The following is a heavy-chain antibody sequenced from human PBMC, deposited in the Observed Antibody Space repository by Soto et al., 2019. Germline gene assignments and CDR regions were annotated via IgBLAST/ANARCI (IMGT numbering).Heavy chain of an antibody. Sequence: EVQLVESGGGLVQPGGSLRLSCSASGFTFNDNPMYWVRRAPGKGLEYVSLISANGGSTQYADSVKGRFSISRDNSENTLYLQMSSLKAEDTAVYYCVKGAGWLQDVDYWGQGTLVTGSS. J-gene: IGHJ4*02. V-gene: IGHV3-64D*08. CDR3: VKGAGWLQDVDY. D-gene: IGHD5-12*01. CDR2: ISANGGST. CDR1: GFTFNDNP.